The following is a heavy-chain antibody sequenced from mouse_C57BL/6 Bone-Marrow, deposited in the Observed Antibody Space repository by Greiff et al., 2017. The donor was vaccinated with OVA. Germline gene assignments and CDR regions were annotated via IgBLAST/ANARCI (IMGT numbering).Heavy chain of an antibody. J-gene: IGHJ4*01. CDR2: IRSKSSNYAT. D-gene: IGHD1-1*01. V-gene: IGHV10-3*01. CDR3: VRDEGFYYYGSSYSYAMAY. CDR1: GFTFNTYA. Sequence: EVQLVESGGGLVQPKGSLKLSCAASGFTFNTYAMHWVRQAPGKGLEWVARIRSKSSNYATYYADSVKDRFTISRDDSQSMLYLKMNNLKTEDTAMYYFVRDEGFYYYGSSYSYAMAYWGQGTSVTVSS.